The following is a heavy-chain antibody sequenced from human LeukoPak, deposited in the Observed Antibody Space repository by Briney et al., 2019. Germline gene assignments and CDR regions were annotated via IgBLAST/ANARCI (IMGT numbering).Heavy chain of an antibody. J-gene: IGHJ3*02. CDR1: GGSISNYF. CDR3: ARQWVDDSSGYAAFDI. Sequence: PSETLSLTCPVSGGSISNYFWSWIRQPPGKGLEWIGYIYYSGSTNYNPSLKSRVTISVDTSKNQFSLKLSSVTAADTAVYYCARQWVDDSSGYAAFDIRGQGTMVTVSS. V-gene: IGHV4-59*08. CDR2: IYYSGST. D-gene: IGHD3-22*01.